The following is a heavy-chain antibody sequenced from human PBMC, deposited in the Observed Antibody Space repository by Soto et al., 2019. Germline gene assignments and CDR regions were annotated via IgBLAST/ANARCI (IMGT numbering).Heavy chain of an antibody. CDR2: ICDNGNAVAS. D-gene: IGHD6-19*01. V-gene: IGHV4-4*02. Sequence: QVQLQESGPGLVKPSETLSLTCAVSGGSVTSGLWWTWVRQSPGKGLEWVAAICDNGNAVASRYNPSLEGRVTISFDSPNNHVSLKMMSVTAADTAMYYCARGGDISGRGGGLPWYDPWGQGILVTVSS. CDR1: GGSVTSGLW. J-gene: IGHJ5*02. CDR3: ARGGDISGRGGGLPWYDP.